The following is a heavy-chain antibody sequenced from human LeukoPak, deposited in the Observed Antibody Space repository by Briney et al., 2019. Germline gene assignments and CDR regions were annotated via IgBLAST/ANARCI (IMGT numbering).Heavy chain of an antibody. V-gene: IGHV3-7*01. Sequence: GGSLRLSCAASGFTFSSYWMSWVRQAPGKGLEWVANIKQDGSEKYYVDSVKGRFTISRDNAKNSLCLQMNSLRAEDTAVYYCARDRRYCSSTSCYRNNNFDYWGQGTLVTVSS. D-gene: IGHD2-2*01. CDR3: ARDRRYCSSTSCYRNNNFDY. CDR1: GFTFSSYW. CDR2: IKQDGSEK. J-gene: IGHJ4*02.